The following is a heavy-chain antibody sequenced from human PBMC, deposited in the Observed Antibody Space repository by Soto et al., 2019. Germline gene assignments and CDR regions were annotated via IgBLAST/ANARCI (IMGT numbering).Heavy chain of an antibody. CDR1: GYTFINYG. V-gene: IGHV1-18*01. CDR3: ARWSAIVGGAEALDV. Sequence: QVQLVQSGAEVKKPGASVRVSCKTSGYTFINYGITWVRQAPGQGLEWMGWLSAYNGDTSSSEKLQDRFTMTTDTSTNTVYMDLRSLTSDDTAVYYCARWSAIVGGAEALDVRGKGTMVIVSS. D-gene: IGHD1-26*01. J-gene: IGHJ3*01. CDR2: LSAYNGDT.